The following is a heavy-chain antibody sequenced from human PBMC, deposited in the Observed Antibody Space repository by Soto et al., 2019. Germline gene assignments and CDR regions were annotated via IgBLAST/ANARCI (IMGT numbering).Heavy chain of an antibody. V-gene: IGHV4-59*01. CDR2: VYYTGST. J-gene: IGHJ4*02. CDR1: GGSISGSY. CDR3: ARSVAVAGAHIDY. D-gene: IGHD6-19*01. Sequence: SETLSRTCSASGGSISGSYWSWIRQSPGKGLEWLGYVYYTGSTNYSPSLRSRVSISVDTSKNEFSLRLSSVTAADTAVYFCARSVAVAGAHIDYWGQGTQVTVSS.